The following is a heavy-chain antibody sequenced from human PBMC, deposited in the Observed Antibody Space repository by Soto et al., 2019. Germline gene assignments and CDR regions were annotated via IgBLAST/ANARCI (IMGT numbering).Heavy chain of an antibody. CDR2: ILYSGST. J-gene: IGHJ6*01. CDR3: ARERTTGPALARNFHYFGLGV. D-gene: IGHD1-7*01. Sequence: QVGLQESGPGLVKPSETLSLTCTVSGDSISNYYWTWVRQSPGKGLEWIGYILYSGSTNYNPSLKCRVAMSVDTSKNQFFLKLASVSAADTAVYYCARERTTGPALARNFHYFGLGVWGRGTTVIFSP. V-gene: IGHV4-59*01. CDR1: GDSISNYY.